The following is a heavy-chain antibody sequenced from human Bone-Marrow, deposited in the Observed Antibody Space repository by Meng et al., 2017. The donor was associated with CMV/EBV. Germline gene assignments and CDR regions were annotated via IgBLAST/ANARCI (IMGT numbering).Heavy chain of an antibody. CDR2: MNPNSGNT. CDR3: AADPSSYYYDSSGYYLLDY. V-gene: IGHV1-8*03. D-gene: IGHD3-22*01. Sequence: ASVKVSCKASGYTFTSYDINWVRQATGQGLEWMGWMNPNSGNTGYAQKFQGRVTITRDMSTSTAYMELSSLRSEDTAVYYCAADPSSYYYDSSGYYLLDYWGQGTLVTVSS. J-gene: IGHJ4*02. CDR1: GYTFTSYD.